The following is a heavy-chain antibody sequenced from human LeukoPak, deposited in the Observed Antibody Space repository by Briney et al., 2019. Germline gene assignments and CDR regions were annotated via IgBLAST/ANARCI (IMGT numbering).Heavy chain of an antibody. J-gene: IGHJ4*02. Sequence: ASVKVSCKASGYTFTGYYMHWVRQAPGQGLEWMGWIIPNSGGANYAQKFQGRVTMTRGTSISTAYMELSSLRSDDTAVYYCARDKSTTRHFDYWGQGTLVTVSS. V-gene: IGHV1-2*02. D-gene: IGHD5/OR15-5a*01. CDR1: GYTFTGYY. CDR3: ARDKSTTRHFDY. CDR2: IIPNSGGA.